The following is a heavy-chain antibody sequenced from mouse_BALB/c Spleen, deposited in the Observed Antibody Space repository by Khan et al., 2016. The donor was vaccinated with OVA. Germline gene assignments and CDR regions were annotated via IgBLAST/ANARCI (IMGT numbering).Heavy chain of an antibody. Sequence: QVQLQQSGAELVRPGTSVKVSCKASGYAFTNYLIEWVKQRPGQGLEWIGVINPGSGNTNYNEKFKDKAILTADKSSNTAYMQLSSLPSDDSAVYYCAKGGYGNDVGAMDYWGQGTSVTVSS. J-gene: IGHJ4*01. CDR1: GYAFTNYL. CDR3: AKGGYGNDVGAMDY. D-gene: IGHD2-10*02. CDR2: INPGSGNT. V-gene: IGHV1-54*01.